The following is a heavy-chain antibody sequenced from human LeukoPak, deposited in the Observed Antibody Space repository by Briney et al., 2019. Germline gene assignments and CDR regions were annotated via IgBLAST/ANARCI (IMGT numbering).Heavy chain of an antibody. V-gene: IGHV7-4-1*02. CDR2: INTDTGNP. CDR3: ARGSGIGTVLMVHGNMDV. D-gene: IGHD2-8*01. Sequence: GASVKVSCKASGYTFTKYGVYWVRQAPGQGLEWMGWINTDTGNPTYAQGFTGRFVFSLDTSVSTTYLQISSLKPEDTAVYYCARGSGIGTVLMVHGNMDVWGKGTTVTVSS. CDR1: GYTFTKYG. J-gene: IGHJ6*03.